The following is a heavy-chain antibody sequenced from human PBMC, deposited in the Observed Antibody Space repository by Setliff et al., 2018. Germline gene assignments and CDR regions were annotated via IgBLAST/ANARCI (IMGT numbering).Heavy chain of an antibody. CDR3: VRSAVYCASDCYPRYFDS. D-gene: IGHD2-21*01. CDR2: IYYSGST. V-gene: IGHV4-59*08. J-gene: IGHJ4*02. Sequence: SETLSLTCTVSGGSISTYYWSWIRQPPGKGLEWIGYIYYSGSTNYNPSLKSRVTISVDTSKNQFSLKLSSVTAADTAVYYCVRSAVYCASDCYPRYFDSWGQGTLVTVSS. CDR1: GGSISTYY.